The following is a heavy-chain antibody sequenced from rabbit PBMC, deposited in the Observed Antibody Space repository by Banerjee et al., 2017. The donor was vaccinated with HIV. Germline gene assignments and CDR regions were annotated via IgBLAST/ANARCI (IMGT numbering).Heavy chain of an antibody. CDR1: GFSSSNNYY. CDR2: IYAGSGGST. Sequence: QEQLEESGGDLVKPEGSRTLTCTAAGFSSSNNYYYMCWVRQAPGKGLEWIGCIYAGSGGSTYYASWAKGPFTISKTSSTTVTLQMTSLTAADTATYFCARDLAGVIGWNFNLWGQGTLVTVS. J-gene: IGHJ4*01. D-gene: IGHD4-1*01. V-gene: IGHV1S45*01. CDR3: ARDLAGVIGWNFNL.